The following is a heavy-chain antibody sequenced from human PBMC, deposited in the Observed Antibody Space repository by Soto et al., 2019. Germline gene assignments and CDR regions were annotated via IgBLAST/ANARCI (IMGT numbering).Heavy chain of an antibody. CDR2: IYYTGNT. CDR3: ERHSIWLLLSDY. Sequence: SETLSLTCNVSGGSISNSNYYWGWIRQPPGKGLEWIGSIYYTGNTYYNPSLKSRVTISVDTSKNQFSLKLGSVTAADTAVYFCERHSIWLLLSDYWGQGTLVNGSS. V-gene: IGHV4-39*01. J-gene: IGHJ4*02. CDR1: GGSISNSNYY. D-gene: IGHD3-22*01.